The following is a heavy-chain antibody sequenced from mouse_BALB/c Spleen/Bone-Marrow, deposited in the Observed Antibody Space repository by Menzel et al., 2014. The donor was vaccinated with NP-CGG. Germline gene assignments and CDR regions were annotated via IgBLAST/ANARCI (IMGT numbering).Heavy chain of an antibody. CDR2: IYPGDGDT. D-gene: IGHD3-3*01. CDR3: ARGGLGLDY. J-gene: IGHJ2*01. V-gene: IGHV1-82*01. Sequence: VQLQQSGPELVKPGASVKISCKASGYAFSSSWMKWVKQRPGQGLEWIGRIYPGDGDTNYNGKFKGKATLTADKSSSTAYMQLSSLTSVDSAVYFCARGGLGLDYWGQGTTLTVSS. CDR1: GYAFSSSW.